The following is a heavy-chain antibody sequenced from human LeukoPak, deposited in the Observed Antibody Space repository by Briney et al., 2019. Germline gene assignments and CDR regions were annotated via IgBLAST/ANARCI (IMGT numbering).Heavy chain of an antibody. CDR1: GFNFDDYG. Sequence: GGSLRPSCAASGFNFDDYGMSWVRQAPGKGLEWVSGINWNGGGTGYADSVKGRFTISRDNSKNTLYLQMNSLRAEDTAVYYCAKDRITFGGVIVDFDYWGQGTLVTVSS. D-gene: IGHD3-16*02. CDR3: AKDRITFGGVIVDFDY. CDR2: INWNGGGT. V-gene: IGHV3-20*04. J-gene: IGHJ4*02.